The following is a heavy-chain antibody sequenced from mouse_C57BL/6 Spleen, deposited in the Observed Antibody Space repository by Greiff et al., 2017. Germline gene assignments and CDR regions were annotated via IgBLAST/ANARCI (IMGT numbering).Heavy chain of an antibody. V-gene: IGHV1-5*01. D-gene: IGHD2-2*01. CDR1: GYPFTSYW. J-gene: IGHJ4*01. CDR2: IYPGNSDT. CDR3: FPSTMVYAMDY. Sequence: VPLQQSGTVLARPGASVMMSCKTSGYPFTSYWMHWVKQRHGQGLEWIGAIYPGNSDTSYNQKFKGKAKLTAVTSARTAYMELSSLTNEDSAVYYCFPSTMVYAMDYWGQGTSVTVSS.